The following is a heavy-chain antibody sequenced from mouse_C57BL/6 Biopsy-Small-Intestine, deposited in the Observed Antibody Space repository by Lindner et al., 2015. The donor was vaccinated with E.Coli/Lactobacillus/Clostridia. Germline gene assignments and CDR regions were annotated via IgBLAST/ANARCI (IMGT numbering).Heavy chain of an antibody. V-gene: IGHV5-17*01. CDR3: ATGFDY. D-gene: IGHD4-1*01. CDR1: GFTFSDYG. CDR2: INPGSSVI. Sequence: VQLQEVWGGLVKPGGSLKFSCAASGFTFSDYGMHWVRQAPEKGLEWVAYINPGSSVIYYADTVKGRFTISRDNAKNTLFLQMTSLRSEDTAVYYCATGFDYWGQGTTLTVSS. J-gene: IGHJ2*01.